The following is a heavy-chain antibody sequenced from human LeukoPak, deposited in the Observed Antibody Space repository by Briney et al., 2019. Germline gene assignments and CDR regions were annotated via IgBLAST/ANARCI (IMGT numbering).Heavy chain of an antibody. CDR2: ISYSGSP. Sequence: GGSLRLSCAASGFTFSSYSMNWVRQAPGKGLEWVSTISYSGSPYYTESVKGRFTISRDNAKNSVYLQMNSLRAEDTAVYYCAKGPVVTFDIWGQGTMVTVSS. J-gene: IGHJ3*02. V-gene: IGHV3-21*04. D-gene: IGHD2-15*01. CDR3: AKGPVVTFDI. CDR1: GFTFSSYS.